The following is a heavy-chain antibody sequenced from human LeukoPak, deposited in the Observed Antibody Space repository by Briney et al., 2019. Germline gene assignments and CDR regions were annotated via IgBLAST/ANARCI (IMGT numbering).Heavy chain of an antibody. CDR3: ARGRKKYGSGSCLWGSNYYYYMDV. CDR2: INPNSGGT. D-gene: IGHD3-10*01. CDR1: GYTFTGYY. Sequence: ASVKVSCKASGYTFTGYYMHWVRQAPGQGLEWMGWINPNSGGTNYAQKFQGRVTITRNTSISTAYMELSSLRSEDTAVYYCARGRKKYGSGSCLWGSNYYYYMDVWGKGTTVTVSS. V-gene: IGHV1-2*02. J-gene: IGHJ6*03.